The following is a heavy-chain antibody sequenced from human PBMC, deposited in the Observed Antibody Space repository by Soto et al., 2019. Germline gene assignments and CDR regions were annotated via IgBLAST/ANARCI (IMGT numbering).Heavy chain of an antibody. Sequence: QVQLVESGGGVVQPGRSLRLSCAASGFSFSSYGMHWVRQAPGKGLECVAVITYDGSNKYYADSVKGRFTIAIDNSETMLYLQLISMRVVDTCVYYCAKDVLRFLEWFAFYGMDVWGQGSTVTVCS. J-gene: IGHJ6*02. V-gene: IGHV3-30*18. CDR2: ITYDGSNK. CDR3: AKDVLRFLEWFAFYGMDV. D-gene: IGHD3-3*01. CDR1: GFSFSSYG.